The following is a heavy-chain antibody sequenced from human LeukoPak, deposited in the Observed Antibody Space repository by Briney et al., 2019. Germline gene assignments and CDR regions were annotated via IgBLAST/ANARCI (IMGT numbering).Heavy chain of an antibody. CDR3: ARGGSYLSAFDI. V-gene: IGHV3-74*01. J-gene: IGHJ3*02. CDR2: INTDGSST. D-gene: IGHD1-26*01. Sequence: PGGSLRLFCAASGFTFSNYWMHWVRQAPGKGLVWVSRINTDGSSTSYVDSVKGRFTISRDNSKNTLYLQMNSPRAEDTAVYYCARGGSYLSAFDIWGQGTMVTVSS. CDR1: GFTFSNYW.